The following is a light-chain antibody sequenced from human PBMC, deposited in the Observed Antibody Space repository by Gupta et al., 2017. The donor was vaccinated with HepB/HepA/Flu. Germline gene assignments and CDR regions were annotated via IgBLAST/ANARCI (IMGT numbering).Light chain of an antibody. Sequence: QSALTQPRSVSGSPGQSVTISCTGTSSDIGAYNYVSWYQQHPGKAPKLMIYDVTRRPAGVPVRFSGSKSGNTASLTISGLQAEEEADYYCYSYPGDYTFVFGGGTKLTVL. CDR2: DVT. J-gene: IGLJ2*01. CDR1: SSDIGAYNY. V-gene: IGLV2-11*01. CDR3: YSYPGDYTFV.